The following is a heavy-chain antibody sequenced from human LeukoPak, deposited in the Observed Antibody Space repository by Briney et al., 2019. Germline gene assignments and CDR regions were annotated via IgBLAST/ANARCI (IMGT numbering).Heavy chain of an antibody. J-gene: IGHJ4*02. CDR1: GFTFSSYA. CDR2: ISGSGYDT. Sequence: PGGSLRLSCPVSGFTFSSYAISWVRQAPGTGLQWVAAISGSGYDTYYADSVKGRFTISRDNSKRTLYLQMDSLRAEDTAVYYCARDAYCTSASCRRDFDSWGQGTLVTVSS. D-gene: IGHD2-2*01. V-gene: IGHV3-23*01. CDR3: ARDAYCTSASCRRDFDS.